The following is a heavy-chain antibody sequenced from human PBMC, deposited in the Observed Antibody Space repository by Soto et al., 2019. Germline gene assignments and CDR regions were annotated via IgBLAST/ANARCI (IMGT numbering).Heavy chain of an antibody. D-gene: IGHD1-1*01. CDR1: GYTFPSYD. CDR2: MNPNSGNT. Sequence: QVQLVQSGAEVKKPGASVKVSCKASGYTFPSYDINWVRQATGQGLEWMGWMNPNSGNTGYAQKFQGRVTMTRNTCISSAYMELTSLRAEDTAVYYCARWPDGNYYYGMDGWGQGTTVTVSS. V-gene: IGHV1-8*01. CDR3: ARWPDGNYYYGMDG. J-gene: IGHJ6*01.